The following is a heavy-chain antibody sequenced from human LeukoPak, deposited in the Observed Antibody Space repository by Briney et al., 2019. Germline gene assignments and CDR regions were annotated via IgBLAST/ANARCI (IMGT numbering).Heavy chain of an antibody. Sequence: PSETLSLTCTVSGYSISSGYYWGWIRQPPGKGLEWIGSIYHSGSTYYNPSLKSRVTISVDTSKNQFSLKLSSVTAADTAVYYCARGPPDYGGNGWFDPWGQGTLVTVSS. CDR3: ARGPPDYGGNGWFDP. CDR1: GYSISSGYY. V-gene: IGHV4-38-2*02. D-gene: IGHD4-23*01. CDR2: IYHSGST. J-gene: IGHJ5*02.